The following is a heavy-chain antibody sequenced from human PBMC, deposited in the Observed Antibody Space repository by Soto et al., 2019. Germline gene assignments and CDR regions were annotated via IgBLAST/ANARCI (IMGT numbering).Heavy chain of an antibody. D-gene: IGHD2-2*01. CDR2: ISGSGGST. CDR1: GFTFSSYA. V-gene: IGHV3-23*01. J-gene: IGHJ4*02. CDR3: AKGEYQLLSPFDY. Sequence: PVGSLRLSCAASGFTFSSYAMSWVRQAPGKGLEWVSAISGSGGSTYYADSVKGRFTISRDNSKNTLYLQMSSLRAEDTAVYYCAKGEYQLLSPFDYWGQGTLVTVSS.